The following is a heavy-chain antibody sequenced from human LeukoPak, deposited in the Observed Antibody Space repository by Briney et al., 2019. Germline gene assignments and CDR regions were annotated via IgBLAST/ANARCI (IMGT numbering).Heavy chain of an antibody. Sequence: PGGSLRLSCAASGFTFSSYAMHWVRQAPGKGLEWVAVISYDGSNKYYADSVKGRFTISRDNSKNTLYVQTNSLRPEDTAVYYCAKDPYYYDSSGYYYFDYWGQGALVTVSS. J-gene: IGHJ4*02. CDR1: GFTFSSYA. CDR3: AKDPYYYDSSGYYYFDY. V-gene: IGHV3-30-3*01. D-gene: IGHD3-22*01. CDR2: ISYDGSNK.